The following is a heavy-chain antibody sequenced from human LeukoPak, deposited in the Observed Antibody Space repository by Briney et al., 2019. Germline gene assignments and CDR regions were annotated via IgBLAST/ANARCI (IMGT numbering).Heavy chain of an antibody. CDR1: GFTFSSSA. CDR2: ISNNGGYT. J-gene: IGHJ4*02. V-gene: IGHV3-23*01. D-gene: IGHD6-19*01. CDR3: ARCESSGWFYPFDY. Sequence: GGSLRLSCAASGFTFSSSAMSWVRQAPGKGLEWVSAISNNGGYTYYADSVQGRFTISRDNSKSTLCLQMNSLRAEDTAVYYCARCESSGWFYPFDYWGQGTLVTVSS.